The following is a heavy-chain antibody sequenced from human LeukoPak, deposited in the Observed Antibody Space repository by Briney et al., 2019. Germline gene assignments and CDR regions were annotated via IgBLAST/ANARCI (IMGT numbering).Heavy chain of an antibody. D-gene: IGHD1-26*01. CDR3: ARDKTVGDSYFDT. V-gene: IGHV3-7*01. J-gene: IGHJ4*02. CDR2: INQDGSDK. Sequence: PGGSLRLSCAASGFTFSSYWMSWVRQGPGKGLEWVANINQDGSDKYFVDSVKGRFTISRDNAQNSLFLQMNSLRDEDTAMYYCARDKTVGDSYFDTWGQGILVTVSS. CDR1: GFTFSSYW.